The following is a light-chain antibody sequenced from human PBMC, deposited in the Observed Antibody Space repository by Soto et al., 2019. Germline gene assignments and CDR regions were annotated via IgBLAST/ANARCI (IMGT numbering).Light chain of an antibody. J-gene: IGLJ2*01. CDR2: EVT. CDR1: RDDIGAYDY. Sequence: QSVLTQPASVSGSPGQSITISCAGTRDDIGAYDYVSWYQQHPGKAPKLMIYEVTKRPSGVPDRFSGSKSGNTASLTVSGLQAEDEADYYCSSYAGSNILFGGGTQLTVL. V-gene: IGLV2-8*01. CDR3: SSYAGSNIL.